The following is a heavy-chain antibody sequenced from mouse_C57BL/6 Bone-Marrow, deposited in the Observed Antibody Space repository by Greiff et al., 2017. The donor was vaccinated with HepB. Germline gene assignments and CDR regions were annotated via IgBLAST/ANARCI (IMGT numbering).Heavy chain of an antibody. CDR3: ARFLLRTKNYFDY. CDR1: GYTFTSYG. CDR2: IYPRSGNT. J-gene: IGHJ2*01. V-gene: IGHV1-81*01. Sequence: QVQLQQSGAELVRPGASVKLSCKASGYTFTSYGISWVKQRTGQGLEWIGEIYPRSGNTYYNEKFKGKATLTADKSSSTAYMELRSLTSEDSAVYFYARFLLRTKNYFDYWGQGTTLTVSS. D-gene: IGHD1-1*01.